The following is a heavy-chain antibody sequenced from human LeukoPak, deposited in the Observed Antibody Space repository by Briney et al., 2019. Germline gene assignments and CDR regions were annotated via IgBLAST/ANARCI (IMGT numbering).Heavy chain of an antibody. CDR2: ISYSGTT. V-gene: IGHV4-39*01. CDR1: GGSISSSNYY. CDR3: ARHRRGDCSSASCYTDY. J-gene: IGHJ4*02. Sequence: SETLSLTCIVSGGSISSSNYYWGWIRQPPGKGLEWIGSISYSGTTYYNPSLNSRVTISVDTSKNQFSLRLSSVTVADTSVYYCARHRRGDCSSASCYTDYWGQGTLVTVSS. D-gene: IGHD2-2*02.